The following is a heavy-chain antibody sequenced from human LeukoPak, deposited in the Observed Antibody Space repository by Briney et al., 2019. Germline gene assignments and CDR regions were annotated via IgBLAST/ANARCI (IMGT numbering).Heavy chain of an antibody. CDR1: GFTFGIYW. D-gene: IGHD6-19*01. Sequence: GGSLRLSCAASGFTFGIYWMSWVRQAPGKGLEWVANIKQDGSEKFYVDSVKGRFTLSRDNAKNSLFLQMNSLRAEDTAVYYGARDYYDSGWYGDYWGQGTLVTVSS. CDR3: ARDYYDSGWYGDY. J-gene: IGHJ4*02. CDR2: IKQDGSEK. V-gene: IGHV3-7*04.